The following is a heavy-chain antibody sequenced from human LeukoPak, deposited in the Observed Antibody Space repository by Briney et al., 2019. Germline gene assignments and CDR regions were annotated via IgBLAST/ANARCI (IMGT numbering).Heavy chain of an antibody. Sequence: GESLQISCASSGYSFTNYWIGWVRQMPGKGLEWMGIIYPGDSDTRYSPSFQGQVTISADESISTAYLQWSSLKASDTAMYYCARGYYLDYWGQGTLVTVSS. V-gene: IGHV5-51*01. CDR3: ARGYYLDY. J-gene: IGHJ4*02. CDR2: IYPGDSDT. CDR1: GYSFTNYW.